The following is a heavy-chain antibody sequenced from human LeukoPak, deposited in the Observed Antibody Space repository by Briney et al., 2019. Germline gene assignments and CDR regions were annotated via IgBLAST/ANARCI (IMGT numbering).Heavy chain of an antibody. CDR2: ISYDGSNK. D-gene: IGHD5-24*01. J-gene: IGHJ4*02. CDR3: ARWLQLGYYFDH. Sequence: PGGSLRLSCAASGFTFSSYAMHWVRQAPGKGLEWVSIISYDGSNKHYADSVKGRFTISRDNSKNTLYLQMNNLRAEDTAVYYCARWLQLGYYFDHWGQGTLVTVSS. CDR1: GFTFSSYA. V-gene: IGHV3-30*04.